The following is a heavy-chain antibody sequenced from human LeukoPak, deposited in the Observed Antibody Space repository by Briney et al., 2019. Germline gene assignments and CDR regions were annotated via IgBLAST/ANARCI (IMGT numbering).Heavy chain of an antibody. CDR2: SNPGGT. J-gene: IGHJ4*02. V-gene: IGHV1-2*02. Sequence: ASVKVSCKASGYTFTGYYIQWVRQAPGQGLEWMGWSNPGGTNYAQKFQGRVTMTRDSSISTAYMELSRLRSDDTAVYYCARVRGYSGYAKPLDYWGQGTLVTVSS. D-gene: IGHD5-12*01. CDR1: GYTFTGYY. CDR3: ARVRGYSGYAKPLDY.